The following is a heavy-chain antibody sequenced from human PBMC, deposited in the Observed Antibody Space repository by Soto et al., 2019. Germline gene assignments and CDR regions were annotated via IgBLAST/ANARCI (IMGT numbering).Heavy chain of an antibody. J-gene: IGHJ4*02. Sequence: EVQLVQSGGGSVQPGGSLRLSCAASGFTFTNYWMHWVRQVPGKGLVWVSRIDGVGTGTSYSDSVRGRFTISRDNAENTLYLKMNSLRAEYTSGYYCTTDFEYWGQGTPVTVSS. CDR3: TTDFEY. CDR1: GFTFTNYW. V-gene: IGHV3-74*01. CDR2: IDGVGTGT.